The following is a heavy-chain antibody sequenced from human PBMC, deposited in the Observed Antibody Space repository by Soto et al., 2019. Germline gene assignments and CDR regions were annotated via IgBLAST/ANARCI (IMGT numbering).Heavy chain of an antibody. CDR1: GFTFSSYG. Sequence: GGSLRLSCAASGFTFSSYGMHWVRQAPGKGLEWVAVIWYDGSNKYYADSVKGRFTISRDNSKNTLYLQMNSLRAEDTAVYYCARDLGYDSSGSDFYYYYGMDVWGQGTTVTVSS. CDR2: IWYDGSNK. J-gene: IGHJ6*02. D-gene: IGHD3-22*01. CDR3: ARDLGYDSSGSDFYYYYGMDV. V-gene: IGHV3-33*01.